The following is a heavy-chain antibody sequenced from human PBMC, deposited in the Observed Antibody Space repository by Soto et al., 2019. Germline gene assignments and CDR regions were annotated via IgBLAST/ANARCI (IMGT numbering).Heavy chain of an antibody. J-gene: IGHJ6*02. CDR3: ARGSRMRIPAASGRDYYYQCLDV. V-gene: IGHV4-34*01. Sequence: QVQLQQWGAGLLKPSETLSLNCAVYGGSFSGYYWSWSHQPPGKGLEWIGEINHRGSINYNPSLKSRVTMSVDTSKNQFSLKLNSVSAADTAVFYCARGSRMRIPAASGRDYYYQCLDVWGQGTAVTVSS. CDR1: GGSFSGYY. CDR2: INHRGSI. D-gene: IGHD2-15*01.